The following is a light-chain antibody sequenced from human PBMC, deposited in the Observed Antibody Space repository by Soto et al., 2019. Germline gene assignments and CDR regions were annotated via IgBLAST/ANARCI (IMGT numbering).Light chain of an antibody. V-gene: IGKV3-20*01. CDR3: QRIT. J-gene: IGKJ5*01. CDR2: GAS. CDR1: QTVTSSY. Sequence: IVLTQSPDTLSLSPGERATVSCRASQTVTSSYFAWYQQKPGQAPRPLIYGASNRATGIPDRFSGSGSGTDFTLTISRLEPEDSAVYYCQRITFGQGTRLEIK.